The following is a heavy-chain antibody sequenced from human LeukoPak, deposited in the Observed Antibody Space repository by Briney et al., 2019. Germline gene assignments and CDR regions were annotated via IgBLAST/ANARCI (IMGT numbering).Heavy chain of an antibody. V-gene: IGHV5-10-1*01. D-gene: IGHD6-13*01. CDR1: GYSFTSYW. J-gene: IGHJ4*02. CDR3: ARSYSSSWYGVLEY. Sequence: GEALKMYCKGSGYSFTSYWISWVRQMPGKGLEWMGRIDPSDSYTNYSPSFQGHVTISADKSISTAYLQWSSLKASDTAMYYCARSYSSSWYGVLEYWGQGTLVTVSS. CDR2: IDPSDSYT.